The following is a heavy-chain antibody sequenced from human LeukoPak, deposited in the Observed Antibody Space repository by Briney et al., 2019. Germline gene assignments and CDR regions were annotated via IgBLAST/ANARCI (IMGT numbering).Heavy chain of an antibody. J-gene: IGHJ4*02. Sequence: SVKVSCKASGGTFSSYAISWVRQAPGQGLQWMGRIIPILGIANYAQKFQGRVTITADKSTSTAYMELSSLRSEDTAVYYCARGGGDCDILTGYPPFDYWGQGTLVTVSS. CDR3: ARGGGDCDILTGYPPFDY. V-gene: IGHV1-69*04. D-gene: IGHD3-9*01. CDR2: IIPILGIA. CDR1: GGTFSSYA.